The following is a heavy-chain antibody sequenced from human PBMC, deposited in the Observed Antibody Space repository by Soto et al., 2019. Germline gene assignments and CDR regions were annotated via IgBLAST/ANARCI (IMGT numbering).Heavy chain of an antibody. CDR2: IYYSGST. CDR1: GVSISSYY. V-gene: IGHV4-59*01. J-gene: IGHJ6*02. CDR3: ARDPTLAGQDYYYYYGMDV. Sequence: PSETLSLTCTVSGVSISSYYWSWIRQPPGKGLEWIGYIYYSGSTNYNPSLKSRVTISVDTSKNQFSLKLSSVTAADTAVYYCARDPTLAGQDYYYYYGMDVWGQGTTVTVSS. D-gene: IGHD3-16*01.